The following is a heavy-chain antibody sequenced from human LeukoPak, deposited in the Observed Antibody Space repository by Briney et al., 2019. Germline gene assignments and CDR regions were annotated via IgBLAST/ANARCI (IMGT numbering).Heavy chain of an antibody. J-gene: IGHJ4*02. Sequence: GGSLRLSFPASGLTVITNDMTWVRQAPGRGPEWVSVLYSDGNTKYADSVQGRFTISRDNSKNTLYLEMNSLSPDDTAVYYCARGVEPLAANTLAYWGQGTLVTVSS. V-gene: IGHV3-53*01. CDR1: GLTVITND. CDR3: ARGVEPLAANTLAY. CDR2: LYSDGNT. D-gene: IGHD1-14*01.